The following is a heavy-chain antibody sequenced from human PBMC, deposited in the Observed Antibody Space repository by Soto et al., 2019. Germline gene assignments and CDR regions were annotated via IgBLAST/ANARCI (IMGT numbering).Heavy chain of an antibody. CDR2: ISYDGNNK. Sequence: GGSLRLSCAASGFSLSNNGMHWVRQAPGKGLEWVAVISYDGNNKYYADSVKGRFTISRDDSKNTVYLEMNNLRAEDTAMYYCAKGGSGNYLTYYYYYGMDVWGQGTTVTVSS. J-gene: IGHJ6*02. CDR3: AKGGSGNYLTYYYYYGMDV. CDR1: GFSLSNNG. V-gene: IGHV3-30*18. D-gene: IGHD3-22*01.